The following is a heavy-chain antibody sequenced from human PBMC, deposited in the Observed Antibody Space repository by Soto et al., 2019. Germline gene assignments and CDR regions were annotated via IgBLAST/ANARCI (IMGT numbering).Heavy chain of an antibody. V-gene: IGHV3-33*06. CDR2: IWYDGSNK. CDR1: GFTFSSYG. CDR3: AKEGGVLLIRPWAPYYYYYGMDV. Sequence: GGSLRLSCAASGFTFSSYGMHWVRQAPGKGLEWVAVIWYDGSNKYYADSVKGRFTIPRDNSKNTLYLQMNSLRAEDTAVYYCAKEGGVLLIRPWAPYYYYYGMDVWGQGTTVTVSS. J-gene: IGHJ6*02. D-gene: IGHD1-26*01.